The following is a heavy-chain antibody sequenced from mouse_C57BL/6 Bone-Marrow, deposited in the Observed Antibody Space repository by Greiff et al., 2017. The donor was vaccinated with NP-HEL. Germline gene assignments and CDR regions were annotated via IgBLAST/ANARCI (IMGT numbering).Heavy chain of an antibody. J-gene: IGHJ2*01. CDR2: ISSGGSYT. D-gene: IGHD2-1*01. V-gene: IGHV5-6*01. CDR3: ARHGVYGIFDY. CDR1: GFTFSSYG. Sequence: EVQRVESGGDLVKPGGSLKLSCAASGFTFSSYGMSWVRQTPDKRLAWVATISSGGSYTSYPDSVKGRFTISRDNAKNTLYLQMSSLKSEDTAMYYCARHGVYGIFDYWGQGTTLTVSS.